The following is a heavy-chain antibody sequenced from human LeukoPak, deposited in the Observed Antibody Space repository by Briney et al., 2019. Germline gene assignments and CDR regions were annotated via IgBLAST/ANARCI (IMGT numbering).Heavy chain of an antibody. J-gene: IGHJ4*02. CDR2: IYSGGST. CDR3: AREASFGDSSGYYRFYYFDY. V-gene: IGHV3-53*04. CDR1: GITVSSNY. Sequence: GGSLRLSCAASGITVSSNYMSWVRQAPGKGLEWVSVIYSGGSTYYADSVKGRFTISRHNSKNTLYLQMNSLRAEDTAVYYCAREASFGDSSGYYRFYYFDYWGQGTLVTVSS. D-gene: IGHD3-22*01.